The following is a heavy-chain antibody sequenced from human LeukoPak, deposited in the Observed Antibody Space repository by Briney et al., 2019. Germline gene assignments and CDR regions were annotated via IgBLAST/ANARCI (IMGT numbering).Heavy chain of an antibody. V-gene: IGHV3-53*01. CDR2: IYSGGST. J-gene: IGHJ4*02. D-gene: IGHD3-10*01. CDR1: GFTVSSNY. Sequence: GGSLRLSCAASGFTVSSNYMSWVRQAPGKGLEWVSVIYSGGSTYYADSVKGRFTISRDNSKNTLYLQMNSLRAEDTAVYYCSTDWTPMLWFGELSLVPDYWGQGTLVTVSS. CDR3: STDWTPMLWFGELSLVPDY.